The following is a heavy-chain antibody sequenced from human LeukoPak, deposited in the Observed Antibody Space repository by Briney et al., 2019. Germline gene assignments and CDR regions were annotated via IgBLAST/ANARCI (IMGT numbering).Heavy chain of an antibody. CDR2: ISASAAGT. Sequence: GGSLRLSCAASGFTFSSYAMSWVRQAPGKGLEWVSAISASAAGTYYTESAKGRFTISRDNSKNTLYLQMNSLRAEDTAVYYCAKGTKYYGSGTIFYYMDVRGKGTTVTVSS. CDR3: AKGTKYYGSGTIFYYMDV. V-gene: IGHV3-23*01. J-gene: IGHJ6*03. CDR1: GFTFSSYA. D-gene: IGHD3-10*01.